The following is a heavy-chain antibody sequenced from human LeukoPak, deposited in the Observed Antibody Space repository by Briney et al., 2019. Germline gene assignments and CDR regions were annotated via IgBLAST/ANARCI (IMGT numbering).Heavy chain of an antibody. J-gene: IGHJ6*02. CDR2: IIPIFGVP. Sequence: ASVKVSCKASGGTLSSYGISWVRQAPGQGLEWMGKIIPIFGVPNYAQKFQGRVTITADKSTSTAYMELSSLRSEDTAVYYCARASYGVPDYYYYYGMDVWGQGTTVTVSS. D-gene: IGHD5-18*01. CDR1: GGTLSSYG. V-gene: IGHV1-69*04. CDR3: ARASYGVPDYYYYYGMDV.